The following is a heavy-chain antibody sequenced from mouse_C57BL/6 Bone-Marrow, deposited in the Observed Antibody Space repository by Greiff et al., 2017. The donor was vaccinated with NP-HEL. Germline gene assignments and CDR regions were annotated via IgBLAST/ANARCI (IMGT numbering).Heavy chain of an antibody. V-gene: IGHV5-9-1*02. J-gene: IGHJ4*01. CDR3: TRGGTGFYAMDY. D-gene: IGHD4-1*01. CDR2: ISSGGDYI. Sequence: EVQLVESGEGLVKPGGSLKLSCAASGFTFSSYAMSWVRQTPEKRLEWVAYISSGGDYIYYADTVKGRFTISRDNARNTLYLQMSSLKSEDTAMYYCTRGGTGFYAMDYWGQGTSVTVSS. CDR1: GFTFSSYA.